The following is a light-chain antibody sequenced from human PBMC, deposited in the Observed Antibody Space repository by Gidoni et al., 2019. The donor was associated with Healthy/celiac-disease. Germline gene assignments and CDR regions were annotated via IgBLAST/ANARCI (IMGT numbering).Light chain of an antibody. CDR3: QAWDSGV. CDR2: QDS. Sequence: SYELTQLPSVSVSPGQTASITCSGDKLGDKYACWYQQKPGQSPVLVIYQDSKRPSGIPERFSGSNSGNTATLTISGTQAMDEADYYCQAWDSGVFGGGTKLTVL. CDR1: KLGDKY. J-gene: IGLJ2*01. V-gene: IGLV3-1*01.